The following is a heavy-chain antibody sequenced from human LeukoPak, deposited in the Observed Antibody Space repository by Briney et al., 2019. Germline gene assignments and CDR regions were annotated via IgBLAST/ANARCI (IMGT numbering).Heavy chain of an antibody. J-gene: IGHJ4*02. D-gene: IGHD3-10*01. Sequence: GGSLRLSCAASGFTFSSYAMSWVRQAPGKGLEWVSAISGSGGSTYYADSVKGRFTISRDNSKNTLYLQMNSLRAEDTAVYYCAKANSYYGSGSSWFDYWGQGTLVTVSS. CDR1: GFTFSSYA. CDR2: ISGSGGST. V-gene: IGHV3-23*01. CDR3: AKANSYYGSGSSWFDY.